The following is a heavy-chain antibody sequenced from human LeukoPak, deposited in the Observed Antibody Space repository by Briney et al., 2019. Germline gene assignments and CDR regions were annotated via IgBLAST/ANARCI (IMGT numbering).Heavy chain of an antibody. D-gene: IGHD3-10*01. J-gene: IGHJ3*02. CDR1: GYTFTSYY. CDR2: INPSGGST. CDR3: ATSRFGRDAFDI. Sequence: ASVTVSCKASGYTFTSYYMHWVRQAPGQGLEWMGIINPSGGSTNYAQKFQGRVTMTRDTSTSTVYMELSSLRSEDTAVYYCATSRFGRDAFDIWGQGTMVTVSS. V-gene: IGHV1-46*01.